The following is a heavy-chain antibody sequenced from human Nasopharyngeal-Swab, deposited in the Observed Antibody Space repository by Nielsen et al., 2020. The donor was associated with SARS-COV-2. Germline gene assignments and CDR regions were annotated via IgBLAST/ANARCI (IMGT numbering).Heavy chain of an antibody. D-gene: IGHD5-18*01. CDR1: GGTFSSYA. V-gene: IGHV1-69*13. Sequence: SVKVSCKASGGTFSSYAISWVRQAPGQGLEWMGGIIPIFGTANYAQKFQGRVTITADESTSTAYMELSSLRSEDTAVYYCSRSGDAAMVLGAFDIWGQGTMVTVSS. CDR3: SRSGDAAMVLGAFDI. J-gene: IGHJ3*02. CDR2: IIPIFGTA.